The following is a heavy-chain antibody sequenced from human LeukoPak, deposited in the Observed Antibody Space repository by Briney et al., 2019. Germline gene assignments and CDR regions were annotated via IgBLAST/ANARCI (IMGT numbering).Heavy chain of an antibody. CDR2: ITSSGTYI. CDR3: ARDPYSGNYGNYYYYYMDV. D-gene: IGHD1-26*01. CDR1: GFTFNNYN. Sequence: GGSLRLSCATSGFTFNNYNMNWVRQALGGALEWVSSITSSGTYIFYADSVKDRFTISRDNAKNSLYLQMNSLGPEDTAVYYCARDPYSGNYGNYYYYYMDVWGKGTTVTVSS. J-gene: IGHJ6*03. V-gene: IGHV3-21*01.